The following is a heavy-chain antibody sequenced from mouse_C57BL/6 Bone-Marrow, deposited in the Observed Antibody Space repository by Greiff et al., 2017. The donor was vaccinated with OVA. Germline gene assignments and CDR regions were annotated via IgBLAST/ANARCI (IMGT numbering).Heavy chain of an antibody. CDR2: IYPRSGNT. CDR3: ALWYYAMDY. V-gene: IGHV1-81*01. D-gene: IGHD1-1*02. Sequence: VQLQQSGAELARPGASVKLSCKASGYTFTSYGISWVKQRTGQGLEWIGEIYPRSGNTYYNEKFKGKATLTADKSSSTAYMELRSLTSEDSAVYFCALWYYAMDYWGQGTSATVSS. J-gene: IGHJ4*01. CDR1: GYTFTSYG.